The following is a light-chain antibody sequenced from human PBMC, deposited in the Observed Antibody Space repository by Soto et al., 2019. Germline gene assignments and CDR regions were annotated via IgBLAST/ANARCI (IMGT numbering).Light chain of an antibody. CDR2: DVT. V-gene: IGLV2-14*03. J-gene: IGLJ1*01. CDR1: SSDVGGYNY. Sequence: QSALTQPASVSGSPGQSITISCIGTSSDVGGYNYVSWYQHHPGKAPKLIIYDVTSRPSGVSIRFSGSKSDNTASLTISGLQPEDEADYHCSSYTTSNTRQIVFGTGTKVTVL. CDR3: SSYTTSNTRQIV.